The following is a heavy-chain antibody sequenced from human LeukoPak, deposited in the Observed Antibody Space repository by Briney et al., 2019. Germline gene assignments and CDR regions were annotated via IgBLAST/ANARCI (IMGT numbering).Heavy chain of an antibody. J-gene: IGHJ5*02. CDR3: ARDYSSWYAFDP. D-gene: IGHD6-13*01. CDR1: GFTFSSYS. CDR2: ISSSSSYI. V-gene: IGHV3-21*04. Sequence: GGSLRLSCAASGFTFSSYSMNWVRQAPGKGLEWVSSISSSSSYIYYADSVKGRFTISRDNAKNSLYLQMNSLRAEDTAVYYCARDYSSWYAFDPWGQGTLVTVSS.